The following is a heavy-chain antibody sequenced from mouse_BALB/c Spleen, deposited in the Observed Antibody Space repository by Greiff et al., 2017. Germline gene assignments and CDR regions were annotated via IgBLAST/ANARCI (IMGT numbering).Heavy chain of an antibody. CDR1: GFSLTSYG. CDR2: IWSGGST. J-gene: IGHJ3*01. V-gene: IGHV2-2*02. CDR3: ARNRRERGAWFAY. Sequence: QVQLKESGPGLVQPSQSLSITCTVSGFSLTSYGVHWVRQSPGKGLEWLGVIWSGGSTDYNAAFISRLSISKDNSKSQVFFKMNSLQANDTAIYYCARNRRERGAWFAYWGQGTLVTVSA.